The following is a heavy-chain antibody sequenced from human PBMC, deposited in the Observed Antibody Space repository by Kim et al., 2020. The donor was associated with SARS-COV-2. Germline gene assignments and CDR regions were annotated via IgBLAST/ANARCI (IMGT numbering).Heavy chain of an antibody. CDR2: ISAYNGNT. D-gene: IGHD2-2*02. CDR1: GYTFTSYG. J-gene: IGHJ6*02. V-gene: IGHV1-18*01. CDR3: AREKRYCSSTSCYTGYYYGMDV. Sequence: ASVKVSCKASGYTFTSYGISWVRQAPGQGLEWMGWISAYNGNTNYAQKLQGRVTMTTDTSTSTAYMELRSLRSDDTAVYYCAREKRYCSSTSCYTGYYYGMDVWGQGTTVTVSS.